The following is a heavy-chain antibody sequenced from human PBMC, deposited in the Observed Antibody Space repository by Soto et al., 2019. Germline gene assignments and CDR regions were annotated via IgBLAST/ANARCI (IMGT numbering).Heavy chain of an antibody. CDR1: DYTFSSHG. CDR2: ISAYNGDT. D-gene: IGHD3-22*01. J-gene: IGHJ1*01. Sequence: QVPLVQSGAEVKKPGASVKVSCKSSDYTFSSHGISWVRQAPGQGLEWMGWISAYNGDTEYAEKFQGRVAMTTDKSTRTAYMELRSLRSDDMAVYYFARHSRGSYYVADSWGQGTRVSVSS. V-gene: IGHV1-18*03. CDR3: ARHSRGSYYVADS.